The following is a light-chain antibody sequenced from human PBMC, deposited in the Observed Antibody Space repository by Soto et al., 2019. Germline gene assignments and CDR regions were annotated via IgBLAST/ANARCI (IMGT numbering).Light chain of an antibody. CDR2: ATS. CDR1: QGIAPY. V-gene: IGKV1-27*01. CDR3: QQYNSDPLP. J-gene: IGKJ4*01. Sequence: DVQMTQSPSSLSAFVGDRVTITCRASQGIAPYLAWFQQKPGKVPKLLIYATSNLQSGVPSRFSGSGSGTDFTLTINSLQPEDVGTYYCQQYNSDPLPFGGGTKVEIK.